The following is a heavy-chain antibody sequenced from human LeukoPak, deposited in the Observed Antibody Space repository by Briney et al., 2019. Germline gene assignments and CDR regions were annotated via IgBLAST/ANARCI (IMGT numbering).Heavy chain of an antibody. J-gene: IGHJ4*02. D-gene: IGHD2-2*01. CDR2: ISTSGEEI. Sequence: PGGSLRLSCSASVFSFSSFFMTWSGQPPGKGIDWVSVISTSGEEIHYTESATGRFTTSRDNPKNTLSLQRNSLRADDTAMFYCAIYQQYPTLGSDYWGQGTLVTVSS. CDR1: VFSFSSFF. CDR3: AIYQQYPTLGSDY. V-gene: IGHV3-23*01.